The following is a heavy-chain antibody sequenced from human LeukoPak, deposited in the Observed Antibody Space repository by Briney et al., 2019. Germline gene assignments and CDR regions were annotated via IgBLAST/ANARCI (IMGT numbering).Heavy chain of an antibody. Sequence: PSETLSLTCTVSGGSISSSSYYWGWIRQPPGRGLEWIGSIYYSGSTYYNPSLKSRVTISVDTSKNQFSLKLGSVTAADAAVYYYARAFGIERQLGARPSRFHFYGMDVWGQGTTVTVSS. CDR2: IYYSGST. V-gene: IGHV4-39*01. D-gene: IGHD3-3*01. CDR3: ARAFGIERQLGARPSRFHFYGMDV. J-gene: IGHJ6*02. CDR1: GGSISSSSYY.